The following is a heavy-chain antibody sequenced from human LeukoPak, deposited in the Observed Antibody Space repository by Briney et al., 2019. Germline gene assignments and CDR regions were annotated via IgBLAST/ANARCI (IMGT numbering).Heavy chain of an antibody. J-gene: IGHJ3*02. V-gene: IGHV1-18*01. D-gene: IGHD6-6*01. CDR2: ITTYNGNT. CDR1: GYSLTTYG. Sequence: ASVKVSCKASGYSLTTYGITWVRQAPGQGLEWMGWITTYNGNTNYARKLQGRVTMTTDTSTNTAYMELGSLRPNDTAVYYCARLIEYRTSSRVFDIWGQGTMVTVSS. CDR3: ARLIEYRTSSRVFDI.